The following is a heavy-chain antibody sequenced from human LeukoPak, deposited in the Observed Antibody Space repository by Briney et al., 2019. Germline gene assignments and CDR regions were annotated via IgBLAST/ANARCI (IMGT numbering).Heavy chain of an antibody. D-gene: IGHD2-2*02. V-gene: IGHV3-30-3*01. J-gene: IGHJ4*02. Sequence: GRSLRLSCAASGFTFSSYAMHWVRQAPGKGLEWVAVISYDGSNKYYADSVKGRFTISRDNSKSTLYMQMNSLRAEDTAVYYCARDVGYCSSTRCYTERLDNWGQGTLVTVSS. CDR2: ISYDGSNK. CDR3: ARDVGYCSSTRCYTERLDN. CDR1: GFTFSSYA.